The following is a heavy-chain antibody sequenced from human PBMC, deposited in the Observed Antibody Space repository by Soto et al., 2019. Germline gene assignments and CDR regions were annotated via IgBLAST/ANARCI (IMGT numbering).Heavy chain of an antibody. J-gene: IGHJ4*02. Sequence: PLETLSLSCIVSNYSISVPYYWGCIQQPPLKDLNRNGSIYHSGNTYYNPSLRSRITIFLDKSKSQFSLRVTSVSASDTAVYYCVSSMHWAPLTVGPTKATRYFDNWGQGTLVTVSS. D-gene: IGHD1-26*01. CDR1: NYSISVPYY. V-gene: IGHV4-38-2*02. CDR3: VSSMHWAPLTVGPTKATRYFDN. CDR2: IYHSGNT.